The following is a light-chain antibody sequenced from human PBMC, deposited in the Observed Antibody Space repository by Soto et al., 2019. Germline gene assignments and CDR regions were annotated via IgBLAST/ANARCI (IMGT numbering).Light chain of an antibody. J-gene: IGKJ1*01. CDR1: QSVSSSY. CDR2: GAS. Sequence: EIVLTQSPGTLSLSPGERATLSCRASQSVSSSYLAWYQQKPGQAPRLLIYGASSRATGIPDRFSGSGSGTDFTLTISRLEPEDFAVYYCQYYDTSPTFGQGTRWIS. V-gene: IGKV3-20*01. CDR3: QYYDTSPT.